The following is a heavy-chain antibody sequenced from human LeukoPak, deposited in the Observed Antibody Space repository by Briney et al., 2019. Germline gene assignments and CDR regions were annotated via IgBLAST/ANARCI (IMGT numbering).Heavy chain of an antibody. V-gene: IGHV3-33*06. CDR1: GFTFSSYG. D-gene: IGHD1-7*01. J-gene: IGHJ4*02. CDR3: AKARPGELNCFDY. CDR2: IWYDGSVR. Sequence: GGSLRLSCAASGFTFSSYGMHWVRQAPGKGLEWVAVIWYDGSVRKYADSVKGRFAISRDDSKNTLYLQMNSLRAEDTAVYYRAKARPGELNCFDYWGQGTLVTVSS.